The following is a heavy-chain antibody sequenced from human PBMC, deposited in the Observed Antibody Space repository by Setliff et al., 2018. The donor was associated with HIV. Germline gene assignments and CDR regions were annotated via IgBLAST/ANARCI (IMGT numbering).Heavy chain of an antibody. Sequence: PSETLSLTCTVSGGSINSYYWNWIRQSPGKGLEWIGYIGYNGDTSYNPSLNSRVTLSVDRSKNQFSLKLSSVSAADTAVYFCARWGASGGRPDWHAFDMWGQGTMVTVSS. J-gene: IGHJ3*02. CDR1: GGSINSYY. CDR2: IGYNGDT. V-gene: IGHV4-59*01. D-gene: IGHD2-15*01. CDR3: ARWGASGGRPDWHAFDM.